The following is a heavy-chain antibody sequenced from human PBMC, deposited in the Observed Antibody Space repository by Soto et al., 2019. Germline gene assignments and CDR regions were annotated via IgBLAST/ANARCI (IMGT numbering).Heavy chain of an antibody. CDR2: ITWNSSTI. CDR3: ARDDYPYYDDSSGYHFDY. CDR1: GFTFDDYA. D-gene: IGHD3-22*01. V-gene: IGHV3-9*01. J-gene: IGHJ4*02. Sequence: GGSLRLSCAASGFTFDDYAMHWVRQTPGKGLEWVSGITWNSSTIHYADSVKGRFTISRDNAKNSLYLQMNSLRAEDTAVYYCARDDYPYYDDSSGYHFDYWGQGALVTVSS.